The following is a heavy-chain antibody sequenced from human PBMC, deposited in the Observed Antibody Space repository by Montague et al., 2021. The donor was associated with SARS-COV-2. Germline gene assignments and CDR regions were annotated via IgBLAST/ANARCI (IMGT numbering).Heavy chain of an antibody. D-gene: IGHD5-18*01. CDR2: NNYSGST. CDR1: GGSISSSSYY. Sequence: SETLSLTCTVSGGSISSSSYYWGWIRQPPGKGLEWIGSNNYSGSTYYNPSLKSRVTISIDTSKNQISLKLISVTAADAAVYYCARGIRGTWIQSWVHAGIDVWGQGTLVTVSS. CDR3: ARGIRGTWIQSWVHAGIDV. V-gene: IGHV4-39*07. J-gene: IGHJ4*02.